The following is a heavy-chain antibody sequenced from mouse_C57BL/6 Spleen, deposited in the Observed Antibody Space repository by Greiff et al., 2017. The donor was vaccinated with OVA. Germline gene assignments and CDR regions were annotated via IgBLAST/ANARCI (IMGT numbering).Heavy chain of an antibody. J-gene: IGHJ4*01. Sequence: QVQLQQPGAELVKPGASVKLSCKASGYTFTSYWMHWVKQRPGQGLEWIGMIHPNSGSTNYNEKFKSNATLTVDKSSSTAYMQLSSLTSEDTAVYYCAREGSYYAMDYWGQGTSVTVSS. CDR3: AREGSYYAMDY. CDR1: GYTFTSYW. CDR2: IHPNSGST. V-gene: IGHV1-64*01.